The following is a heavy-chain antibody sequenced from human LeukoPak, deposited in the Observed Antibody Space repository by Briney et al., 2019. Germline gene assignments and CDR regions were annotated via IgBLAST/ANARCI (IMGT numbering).Heavy chain of an antibody. CDR1: GFTFSSYA. CDR3: AKVDSRNYYEILDY. D-gene: IGHD3-22*01. V-gene: IGHV3-23*01. J-gene: IGHJ4*02. Sequence: GGSLRLSCAASGFTFSSYAMSWVRQAPGKGLEWVSAISGSGGSTYYADSVKGRFTISRDNSKNTLYLQMNSLRAEDTAVYYCAKVDSRNYYEILDYWGQGTLVTVSS. CDR2: ISGSGGST.